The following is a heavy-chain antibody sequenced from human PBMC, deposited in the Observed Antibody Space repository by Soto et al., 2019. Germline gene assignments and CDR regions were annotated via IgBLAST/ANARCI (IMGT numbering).Heavy chain of an antibody. V-gene: IGHV4-39*01. CDR2: IFYLGSS. Sequence: SETLSLTCTVSGDSIISSDFYWGWVRQPPGKGLEWIGSIFYLGSSYYNPSLKSRVTISVDTSKNQFSLRLRSVTAADTALYFCARHSLALRKDNWFDPWGQGIMVTVSS. D-gene: IGHD3-3*02. CDR3: ARHSLALRKDNWFDP. CDR1: GDSIISSDFY. J-gene: IGHJ5*02.